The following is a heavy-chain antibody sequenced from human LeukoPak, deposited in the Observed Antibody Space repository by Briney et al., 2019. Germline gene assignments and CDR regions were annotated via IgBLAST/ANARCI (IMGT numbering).Heavy chain of an antibody. D-gene: IGHD1-26*01. CDR3: AKSRPRVGATNFDY. Sequence: GGSLRLSCAASGFTLSTYWMSWVRQAPGKGLEWVANIKGVESEKYYLDSVKGRFTISRDNANNSLYLQLNSLRAEATAVYYCAKSRPRVGATNFDYCSQGTLVTVSS. CDR2: IKGVESEK. J-gene: IGHJ4*02. V-gene: IGHV3-7*01. CDR1: GFTLSTYW.